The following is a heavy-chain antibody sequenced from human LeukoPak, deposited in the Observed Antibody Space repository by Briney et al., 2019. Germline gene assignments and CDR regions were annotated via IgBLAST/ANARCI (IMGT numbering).Heavy chain of an antibody. V-gene: IGHV3-7*01. CDR2: IKQDGSEK. CDR3: ARAGY. Sequence: GGSLRLSCAASGFSFSSQWMSWVRQAPGKGPEWVASIKQDGSEKYYVDSVKGRFTISRDNAENSLYLQMNSLRVEDTAIYHCARAGYWGQGTLVTVSS. J-gene: IGHJ4*02. CDR1: GFSFSSQW.